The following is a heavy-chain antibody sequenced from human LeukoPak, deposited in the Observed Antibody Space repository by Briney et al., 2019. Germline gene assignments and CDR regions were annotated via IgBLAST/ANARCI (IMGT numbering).Heavy chain of an antibody. J-gene: IGHJ6*02. V-gene: IGHV4-39*01. Sequence: SETLSLTCTVSGGSISSSSYYWGWIRQPPGKGLEWIGSIYYSGSTYYNPSLKSRVTISVDTSKNQFSLKLSSVTAADTAVYYCARAKDYYGSSGYYPSYYYYGMDVWGQGTTVTVSS. CDR3: ARAKDYYGSSGYYPSYYYYGMDV. CDR1: GGSISSSSYY. CDR2: IYYSGST. D-gene: IGHD3-22*01.